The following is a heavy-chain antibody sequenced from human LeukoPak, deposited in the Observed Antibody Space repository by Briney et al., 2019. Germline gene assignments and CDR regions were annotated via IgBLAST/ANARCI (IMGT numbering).Heavy chain of an antibody. J-gene: IGHJ4*01. V-gene: IGHV3-74*01. Sequence: GGSLRLSCAASGFTFSSYWMHWVRQVPGKGLVWVSRINSDGSITTYADSVKGRFSISRDNSKSTLYLQMSSLRAEDTAVYYCARGPGSSGGAYVGDYWGHGTLVTVSS. CDR1: GFTFSSYW. CDR2: INSDGSIT. D-gene: IGHD3-22*01. CDR3: ARGPGSSGGAYVGDY.